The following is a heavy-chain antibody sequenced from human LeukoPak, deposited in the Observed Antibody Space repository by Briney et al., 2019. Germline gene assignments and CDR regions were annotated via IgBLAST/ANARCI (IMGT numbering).Heavy chain of an antibody. CDR1: GFTFSSYG. J-gene: IGHJ6*02. Sequence: GGSLRLSCAASGFTFSSYGMHWVRQAPGKGLEWVAVISYDGSNKYYADSVKGRFTISRDNSKNTLYLQMNSLRAEDTAVYYCAKRGYDFWSGSGWDYYYGMDVWGQGTTVTVSS. V-gene: IGHV3-30*18. CDR3: AKRGYDFWSGSGWDYYYGMDV. CDR2: ISYDGSNK. D-gene: IGHD3-3*01.